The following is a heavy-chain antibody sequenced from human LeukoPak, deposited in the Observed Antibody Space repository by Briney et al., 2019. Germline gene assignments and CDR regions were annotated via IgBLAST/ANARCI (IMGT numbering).Heavy chain of an antibody. CDR2: IKQDGSEK. CDR3: ARELWGHYMDV. D-gene: IGHD5-18*01. J-gene: IGHJ6*03. CDR1: GFTFSSYW. Sequence: GGSLRLSCAASGFTFSSYWMSWVRHAPRKGLEGVANIKQDGSEKYYVDSGKGRFTNTRDKAKTPLYMQMNSMRGAETGVYYCARELWGHYMDVWGKGTTVTVSS. V-gene: IGHV3-7*01.